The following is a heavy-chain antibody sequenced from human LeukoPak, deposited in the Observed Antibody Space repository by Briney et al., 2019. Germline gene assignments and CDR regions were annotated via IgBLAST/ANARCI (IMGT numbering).Heavy chain of an antibody. V-gene: IGHV3-21*01. D-gene: IGHD6-6*01. CDR1: GFTFSSYG. J-gene: IGHJ3*02. CDR2: ISSSSSYI. Sequence: PGGSLRLPCAASGFTFSSYGMHWVRQAPGKGLEWVSSISSSSSYIYYADSVKGRFTISRDNAKNSLYLQMNSLRAEDTAVYYCARHERSIDAFDIWGQGTMVTVSS. CDR3: ARHERSIDAFDI.